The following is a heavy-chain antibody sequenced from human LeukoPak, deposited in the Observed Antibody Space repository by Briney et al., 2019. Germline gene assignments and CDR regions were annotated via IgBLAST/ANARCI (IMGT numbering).Heavy chain of an antibody. V-gene: IGHV4-39*01. CDR3: ARSPDLFNYRVTVTTGGNYFDY. CDR2: IYYSGST. Sequence: PSETLSLTCTVSGGSISSSSYYWGWIRQPPGKGVEWIVSIYYSGSTYYNPSLKSRVTISVDTSKNQFSLKLSSVTAADTAVYYCARSPDLFNYRVTVTTGGNYFDYWGQGTLVTVSS. D-gene: IGHD4-11*01. CDR1: GGSISSSSYY. J-gene: IGHJ4*02.